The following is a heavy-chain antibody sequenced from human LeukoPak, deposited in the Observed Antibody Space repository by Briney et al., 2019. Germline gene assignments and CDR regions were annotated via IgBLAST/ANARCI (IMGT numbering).Heavy chain of an antibody. Sequence: GGSLRLSFAASGFTFSTYWMSWVRQAPGKGLEWVANIKQDGSEKYYVDSVKGRFTISRDNSKNTLYLQMNSLRAEDTAVYYCARIPDYYDSSGTIVGYFDYWGQGTLVTVSS. J-gene: IGHJ4*02. CDR3: ARIPDYYDSSGTIVGYFDY. D-gene: IGHD3-22*01. V-gene: IGHV3-7*01. CDR1: GFTFSTYW. CDR2: IKQDGSEK.